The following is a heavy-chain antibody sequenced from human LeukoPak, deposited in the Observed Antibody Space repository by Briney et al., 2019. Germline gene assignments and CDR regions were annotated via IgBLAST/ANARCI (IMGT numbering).Heavy chain of an antibody. CDR3: AKEVYCSGGSCYRGLGY. J-gene: IGHJ4*02. CDR2: IRYDGSNK. V-gene: IGHV3-30*02. D-gene: IGHD2-15*01. Sequence: GGSLRPSCAASGFTFSSYSMDWVRQAPGKGLEWVAFIRYDGSNKYYADSVKGRFTISRDNSKNTLYLQMNSLRAEDTAVYYCAKEVYCSGGSCYRGLGYWGQGTLVTVSS. CDR1: GFTFSSYS.